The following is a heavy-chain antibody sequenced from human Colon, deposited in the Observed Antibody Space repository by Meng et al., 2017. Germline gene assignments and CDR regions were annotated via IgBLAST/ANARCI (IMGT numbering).Heavy chain of an antibody. CDR1: GGSTSVYY. CDR2: THNSGTT. J-gene: IGHJ4*02. CDR3: ARVPLIPGSGWYYFDF. D-gene: IGHD6-19*01. V-gene: IGHV4-59*01. Sequence: QGQLQESGPGLVKPSEPLSLTCTVPGGSTSVYYWSWIRQAPGKGLEWIGYTHNSGTTNYTPSLESRVTISVDTSKNQFSLKLSSVTAADTAVYYCARVPLIPGSGWYYFDFWGQGTLVTVSS.